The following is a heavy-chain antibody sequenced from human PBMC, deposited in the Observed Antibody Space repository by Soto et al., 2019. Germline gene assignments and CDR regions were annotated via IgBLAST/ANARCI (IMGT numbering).Heavy chain of an antibody. CDR3: ARVRKYYDFWSGSNWFDP. V-gene: IGHV1-18*01. Sequence: GASVKVSCKASGFTFRGYGISWVRQAPGQGLEWMGWISGYNGSINYAHNLHGRVTMTTDTSTSTAYMELRSLRSDDTAVYYCARVRKYYDFWSGSNWFDPWGQGTLVTVSS. D-gene: IGHD3-3*01. CDR2: ISGYNGSI. J-gene: IGHJ5*02. CDR1: GFTFRGYG.